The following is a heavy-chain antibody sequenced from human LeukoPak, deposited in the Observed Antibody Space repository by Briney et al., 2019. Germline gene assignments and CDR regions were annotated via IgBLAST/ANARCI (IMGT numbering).Heavy chain of an antibody. CDR2: ISAYNGNT. D-gene: IGHD3-10*01. Sequence: ASVKVSCKASGYTFTSYGISWVRQAPGQGLEWMGWISAYNGNTNYAQKLQGRVTMTTDTSTSTAYMELRSLRSDDTAVYYCAREYYGSGSYSLRFDYWGQGTLVIVSS. V-gene: IGHV1-18*01. CDR1: GYTFTSYG. CDR3: AREYYGSGSYSLRFDY. J-gene: IGHJ4*02.